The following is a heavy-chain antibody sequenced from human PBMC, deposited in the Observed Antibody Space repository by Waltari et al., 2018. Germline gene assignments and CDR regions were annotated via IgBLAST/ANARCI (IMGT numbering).Heavy chain of an antibody. J-gene: IGHJ4*02. CDR3: ATSSFVAVLDS. V-gene: IGHV4-4*02. Sequence: QVHLQESGPGLVKSSGTLSLTCGVSRGSPSNINLWNWIRQAPGEGLGGRGEIHRTGGRNYNPSLKSRLTMSVDKSNSQVSMKLKSVTAADTAVYYCATSSFVAVLDSWGQGTLVTVSS. D-gene: IGHD6-19*01. CDR1: RGSPSNINL. CDR2: IHRTGGR.